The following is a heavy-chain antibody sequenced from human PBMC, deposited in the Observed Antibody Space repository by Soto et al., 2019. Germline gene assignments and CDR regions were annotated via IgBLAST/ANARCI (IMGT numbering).Heavy chain of an antibody. CDR1: GLAFSNCA. CDR3: AKVDLRWDSIDS. V-gene: IGHV3-23*01. J-gene: IGHJ4*02. D-gene: IGHD1-26*01. CDR2: ITASGYSA. Sequence: GGSLRLSCTASGLAFSNCAMTWVRQAPGKGLEWVSIITASGYSAYYGGAVKGRFTTSRDNSRSTLYLQMNGLRADDTAVYYCAKVDLRWDSIDSSCQGPLVTVS.